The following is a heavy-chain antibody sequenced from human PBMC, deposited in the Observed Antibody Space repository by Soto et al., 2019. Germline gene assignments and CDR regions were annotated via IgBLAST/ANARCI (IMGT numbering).Heavy chain of an antibody. D-gene: IGHD6-19*01. CDR2: IYPGDSDT. CDR1: GYSFTIYW. J-gene: IGHJ6*02. CDR3: ARHEWAELQWLVRGMDV. V-gene: IGHV5-51*01. Sequence: GESLKISCKGSGYSFTIYWIGWVRQMPGKGLEWMGIIYPGDSDTRYSPSFQGQVTISADKSISTAYLQWSSLKASDTAMYYCARHEWAELQWLVRGMDVWGQGTTVTVSS.